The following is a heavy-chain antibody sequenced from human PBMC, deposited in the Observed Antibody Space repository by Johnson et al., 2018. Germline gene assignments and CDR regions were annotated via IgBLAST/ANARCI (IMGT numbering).Heavy chain of an antibody. CDR2: IYPGDSDT. J-gene: IGHJ3*02. V-gene: IGHV5-51*01. CDR1: GYSFTIYW. Sequence: VQLVESGAEVKKPGESLKISCKASGYSFTIYWIGWVRQMPGKGLEWMGIIYPGDSDTRYNPSFQGQVTISADKSISTAYLQWGSRKASDTAMYYCARQSSEALDIWGQGTMVTVSS. CDR3: ARQSSEALDI.